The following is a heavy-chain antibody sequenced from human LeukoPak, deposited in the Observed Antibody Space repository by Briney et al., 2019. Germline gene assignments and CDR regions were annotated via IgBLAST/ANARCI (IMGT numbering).Heavy chain of an antibody. D-gene: IGHD6-19*01. Sequence: GGSLRLSCAASGFSVSSNYISGVRQAPGKGLEWVSAIYSDGKTYQADSVKGRFIISRDISKNTVSLQMSSLRFDDTALYYCARTNIAVADTFDPWGQGTLVTVSS. V-gene: IGHV3-66*01. CDR3: ARTNIAVADTFDP. J-gene: IGHJ5*02. CDR2: IYSDGKT. CDR1: GFSVSSNY.